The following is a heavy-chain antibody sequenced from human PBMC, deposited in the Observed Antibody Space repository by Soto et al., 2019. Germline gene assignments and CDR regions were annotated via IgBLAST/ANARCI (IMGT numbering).Heavy chain of an antibody. V-gene: IGHV1-58*02. CDR2: IVVGSGNT. CDR1: GFTFTSSA. CDR3: AAVIYYYGSGSTRGLYFDY. J-gene: IGHJ4*02. Sequence: GASVKVSCKASGFTFTSSAMQWVRQARGQRLEWIGRIVVGSGNTNYAQKFQERVTITRDMSTSTAYMELSSLRSEDTAVYYCAAVIYYYGSGSTRGLYFDYWGQGTLVTVSS. D-gene: IGHD3-10*01.